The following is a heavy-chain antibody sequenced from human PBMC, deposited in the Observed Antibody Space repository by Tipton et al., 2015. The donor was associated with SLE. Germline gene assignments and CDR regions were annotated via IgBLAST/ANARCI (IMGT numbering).Heavy chain of an antibody. V-gene: IGHV3-30*02. CDR2: IWYDGSNK. CDR1: GFTVSSYG. CDR3: AKDIRQRSSRNFFYGLDV. D-gene: IGHD2-2*01. Sequence: SLRLSCAASGFTVSSYGMHWVRQAPGKGLEWVAFIWYDGSNKYYADSVRGRFTISRDNAKNSLYLQMNNLRPEDTALYYCAKDIRQRSSRNFFYGLDVWGRGTTVTVSS. J-gene: IGHJ6*02.